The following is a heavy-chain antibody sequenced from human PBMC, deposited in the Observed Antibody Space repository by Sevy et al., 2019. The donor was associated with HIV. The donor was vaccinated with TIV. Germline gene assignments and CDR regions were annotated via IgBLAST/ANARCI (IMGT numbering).Heavy chain of an antibody. CDR3: AREGGQTSAWTPGNY. J-gene: IGHJ4*02. D-gene: IGHD6-19*01. Sequence: GGSLRLSCAASGFSFSTHAMHWVRQAPGKGLDWVALISYDGTAKYYADSVKGRFTVSRDDSKNTLYLQMNSLRPEDSALYYCAREGGQTSAWTPGNYWGQGTQVTVSS. CDR1: GFSFSTHA. V-gene: IGHV3-30-3*01. CDR2: ISYDGTAK.